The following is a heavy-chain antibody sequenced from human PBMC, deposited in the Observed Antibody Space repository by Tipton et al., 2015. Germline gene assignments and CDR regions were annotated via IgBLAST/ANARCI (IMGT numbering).Heavy chain of an antibody. CDR2: IHNSGNT. CDR3: ARDLEHGMDV. J-gene: IGHJ6*02. Sequence: TLSLTCTVSGGSVSSGSFYWSWIRQPPGKGLECIGYIHNSGNTDYNPSLKSRLTMSLDMSKNQFSLELTSVTAADTAVYFCARDLEHGMDVWGQGTTVTVS. V-gene: IGHV4-61*01. D-gene: IGHD5-24*01. CDR1: GGSVSSGSFY.